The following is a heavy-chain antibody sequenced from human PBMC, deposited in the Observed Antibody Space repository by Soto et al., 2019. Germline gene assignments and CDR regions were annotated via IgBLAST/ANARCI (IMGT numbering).Heavy chain of an antibody. Sequence: EVQLVESGGGLVQPGGSLRLSCSASGFTFSSYAMHWVRQAPGKGLEYVSAISSNGGSTYYADSVKGRFTISRDNSKNTLYLQMSSLRAEDTAVYYCVKGALRFLEWLSRVYWGQGTLVTVSS. D-gene: IGHD3-3*01. J-gene: IGHJ4*02. CDR2: ISSNGGST. CDR1: GFTFSSYA. V-gene: IGHV3-64D*06. CDR3: VKGALRFLEWLSRVY.